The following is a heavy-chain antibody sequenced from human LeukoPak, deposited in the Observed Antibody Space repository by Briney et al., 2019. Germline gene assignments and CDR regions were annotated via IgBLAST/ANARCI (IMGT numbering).Heavy chain of an antibody. CDR3: ARVMLTGAFDI. CDR2: IYYSGST. Sequence: SETLSLTCTVSGGSIISDDYYWSWIRQPPGKGLEWIGFIYYSGSTYYNPSLKSRVTISVDTSKNQFSLKLSSVTAADTAVYYCARVMLTGAFDIWGQGTMVTVSS. CDR1: GGSIISDDYY. D-gene: IGHD1-14*01. V-gene: IGHV4-30-4*01. J-gene: IGHJ3*02.